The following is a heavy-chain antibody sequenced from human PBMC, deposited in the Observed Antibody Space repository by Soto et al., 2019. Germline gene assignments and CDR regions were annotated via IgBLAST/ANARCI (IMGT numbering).Heavy chain of an antibody. CDR2: IYYSGST. CDR3: ARSRPSINMLVVPAAIDY. Sequence: SETLSLTCTVSGGSISSGGYYWSWIRQHPGKGLEWIGYIYYSGSTYYNPSLKSRVTISVDTSKNQFSLKLSSVTAADTAVYYCARSRPSINMLVVPAAIDYWGQGTLVTVSS. J-gene: IGHJ4*02. D-gene: IGHD2-2*01. CDR1: GGSISSGGYY. V-gene: IGHV4-31*03.